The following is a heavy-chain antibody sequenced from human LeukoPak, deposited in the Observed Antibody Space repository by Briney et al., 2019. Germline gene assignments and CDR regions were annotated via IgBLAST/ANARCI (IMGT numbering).Heavy chain of an antibody. V-gene: IGHV4-34*01. D-gene: IGHD6-19*01. Sequence: PSETLSLTCAVYGGSFSGYYWSWIRQPPGKGLEWIGEINHSGSTNYNPSLKSRVTISVDTSKNQFSLKLSSVTAADTAVYYCARGRRLYSSGWYSSYWGQGTLVTVSS. J-gene: IGHJ4*02. CDR1: GGSFSGYY. CDR3: ARGRRLYSSGWYSSY. CDR2: INHSGST.